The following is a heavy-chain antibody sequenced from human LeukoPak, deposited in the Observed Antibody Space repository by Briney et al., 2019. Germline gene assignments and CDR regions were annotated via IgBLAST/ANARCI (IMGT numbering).Heavy chain of an antibody. CDR2: ISYDGTNK. J-gene: IGHJ4*02. CDR1: GFIFSDYA. D-gene: IGHD5-12*01. Sequence: AGGSLRLSCAASGFIFSDYAMHWVRQAPGKGLEWVAVISYDGTNKNYADSVKGRFTISRDNSKNTLYLQMNSLRAEDTAVYYCASDSGYDHHGLFDYWGQGTLVTVSS. V-gene: IGHV3-30*04. CDR3: ASDSGYDHHGLFDY.